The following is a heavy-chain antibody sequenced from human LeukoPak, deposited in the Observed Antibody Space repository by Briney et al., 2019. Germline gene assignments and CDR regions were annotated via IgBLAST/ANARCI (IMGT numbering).Heavy chain of an antibody. J-gene: IGHJ4*02. CDR2: IRYDGSNK. CDR3: AKAFMDTAMVSRYSFDDY. V-gene: IGHV3-30*02. D-gene: IGHD5-18*01. Sequence: PGGSLRLSCAASGFTFSSYGMHWVRQAPGKGLEWVAFIRYDGSNKYYADSVKGRFTISRDNSKNTLYLQMNSLRAEDTAVYYCAKAFMDTAMVSRYSFDDYWGQGTLVTVSS. CDR1: GFTFSSYG.